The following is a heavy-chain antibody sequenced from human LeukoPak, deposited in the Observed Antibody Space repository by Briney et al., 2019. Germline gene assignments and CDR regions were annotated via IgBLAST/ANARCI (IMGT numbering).Heavy chain of an antibody. D-gene: IGHD1-14*01. CDR3: ASLTPLIGPQGGFDY. CDR2: IYYSGST. CDR1: GGSISSSSYY. V-gene: IGHV4-39*01. Sequence: SETLSLTCTVSGGSISSSSYYWGWIRQPPGKGLEWIGSIYYSGSTYYNPSLKSRVTISVDTSKNQFSLKLSSVTAADTAVYYCASLTPLIGPQGGFDYWGQGTLVTVSS. J-gene: IGHJ4*02.